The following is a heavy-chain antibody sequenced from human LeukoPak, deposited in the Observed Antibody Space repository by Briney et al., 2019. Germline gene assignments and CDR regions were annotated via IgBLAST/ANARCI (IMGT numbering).Heavy chain of an antibody. Sequence: ASVKVSCKASGYTFTGYYMHWVRQAPGQGLEWMGWINPNSGGTNYAQKFQGMVTMTRDTSISTAYMELSRLRSDDTAVYYCARDKILWFRELLGYWGQGTLVTVSS. CDR2: INPNSGGT. V-gene: IGHV1-2*02. J-gene: IGHJ4*02. CDR3: ARDKILWFRELLGY. CDR1: GYTFTGYY. D-gene: IGHD3-10*01.